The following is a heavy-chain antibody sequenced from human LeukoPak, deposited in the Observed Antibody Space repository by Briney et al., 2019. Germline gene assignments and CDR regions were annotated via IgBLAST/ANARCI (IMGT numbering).Heavy chain of an antibody. J-gene: IGHJ4*02. V-gene: IGHV4-59*08. D-gene: IGHD2-2*01. CDR3: AKHTSITYAHFDY. CDR1: GFSLSTYS. CDR2: VSYAANT. Sequence: PSETLSLTCTVSGFSLSTYSWSGIRETPGGGRGWIGYVSYAANTRYNPSLTSRHTISADTSRSQFSLKLNSVPAADTAVYFCAKHTSITYAHFDYWGQGTLVTVSS.